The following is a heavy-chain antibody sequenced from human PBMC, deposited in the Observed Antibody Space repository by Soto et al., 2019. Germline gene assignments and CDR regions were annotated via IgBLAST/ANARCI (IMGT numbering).Heavy chain of an antibody. J-gene: IGHJ4*02. V-gene: IGHV3-23*01. Sequence: PGGSLRRSCAASGFTFSSYAMNLVRQAPGKGLEWVSIVSGNGGSTYYADSMKGRFTISRDNSKNTLFLQMNSLKAENTAVYCCAAGRNVDDTFDFWGKGTLVTVSS. CDR2: VSGNGGST. CDR3: AAGRNVDDTFDF. CDR1: GFTFSSYA. D-gene: IGHD1-1*01.